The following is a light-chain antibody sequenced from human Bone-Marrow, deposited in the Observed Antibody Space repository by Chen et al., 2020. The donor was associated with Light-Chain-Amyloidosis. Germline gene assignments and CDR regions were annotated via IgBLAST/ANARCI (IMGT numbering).Light chain of an antibody. CDR3: SSYTSTTTDVI. CDR1: SRAIGTFNY. CDR2: EVS. V-gene: IGLV2-14*01. Sequence: QSALTQPASVSGSPGQSITISCTGTSRAIGTFNYVSWYQQHPGKAPQLIIFEVSNRPSGVSDRFSGSKSGNTASLTISGLQPGDEADFYCSSYTSTTTDVIFGGGTKLTVL. J-gene: IGLJ2*01.